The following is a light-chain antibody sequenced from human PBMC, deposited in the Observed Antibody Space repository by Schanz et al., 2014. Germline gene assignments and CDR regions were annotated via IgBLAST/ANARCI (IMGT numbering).Light chain of an antibody. V-gene: IGKV1-39*01. CDR3: QQYSSYVT. CDR1: QSISTY. CDR2: AAS. Sequence: DIQMTQSPSSLSASAGDRVTITCRAGQSISTYLNWYQQKPGKAPKLLIYAASTLQSGVPSRFSGSGSGTDFTLTIRRLQPDDFATYYCQQYSSYVTFGPGTKVNLK. J-gene: IGKJ3*01.